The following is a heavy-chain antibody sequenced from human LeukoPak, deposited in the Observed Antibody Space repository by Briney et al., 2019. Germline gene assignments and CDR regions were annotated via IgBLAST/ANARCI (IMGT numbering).Heavy chain of an antibody. J-gene: IGHJ4*02. CDR3: ARGGGGNIVVVPAAPFDY. CDR2: IRYDGSNK. Sequence: PGGSLRLSCAASGFTFSSYGMHWVRQAPGKGLEWVAFIRYDGSNKYYADSVKGRFTISRDNSKNTLYLQMNSLRAEDMAVYYCARGGGGNIVVVPAAPFDYWGQGTLVTVSS. CDR1: GFTFSSYG. D-gene: IGHD2-2*01. V-gene: IGHV3-30*02.